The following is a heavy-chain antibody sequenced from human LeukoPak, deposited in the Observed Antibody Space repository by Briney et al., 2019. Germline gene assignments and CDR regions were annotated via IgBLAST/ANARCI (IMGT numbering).Heavy chain of an antibody. V-gene: IGHV3-23*01. CDR1: GFTFSDSA. J-gene: IGHJ3*01. CDR2: ISFSGANS. Sequence: GGSLRLSCAASGFTFSDSAMTWVRQAPGKGLDWVSLISFSGANSYYADSVKGRFAISRDNSKDTLFLQMNSLRTEDTAIYYCARDIQLSTWGLGTMVTVSS. D-gene: IGHD5-24*01. CDR3: ARDIQLST.